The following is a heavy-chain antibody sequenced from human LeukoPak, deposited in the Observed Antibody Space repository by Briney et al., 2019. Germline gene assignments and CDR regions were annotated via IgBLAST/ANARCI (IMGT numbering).Heavy chain of an antibody. Sequence: GESLKVSCKGSGYSFTTYWIGWVRQMPGKGLEWMGIVYPGDSDSRYSPSFQGQVTISADKSISTAYLQWSSLKASDTAMYYCASSRGSIWYFDYWGQGTLVTVSS. V-gene: IGHV5-51*01. J-gene: IGHJ4*02. D-gene: IGHD6-13*01. CDR3: ASSRGSIWYFDY. CDR1: GYSFTTYW. CDR2: VYPGDSDS.